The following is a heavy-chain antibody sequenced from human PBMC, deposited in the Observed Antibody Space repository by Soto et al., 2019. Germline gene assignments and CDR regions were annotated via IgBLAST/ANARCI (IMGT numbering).Heavy chain of an antibody. CDR2: IYSGGRT. J-gene: IGHJ4*02. V-gene: IGHV3-66*01. CDR3: ARAGYSSGWYRGNYYFDY. Sequence: PGGSLRLSCATSGFTVSSNYMSWVRHAPGKGLEWVSVIYSGGRTYYAESVKGRFTISRDNSKNTLYIQMNSLRAEETAVYYCARAGYSSGWYRGNYYFDYWGQGTLVTVSS. CDR1: GFTVSSNY. D-gene: IGHD6-19*01.